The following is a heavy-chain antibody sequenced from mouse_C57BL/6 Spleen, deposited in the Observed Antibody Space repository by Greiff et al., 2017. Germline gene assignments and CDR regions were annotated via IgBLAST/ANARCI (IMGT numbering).Heavy chain of an antibody. CDR2: INPSTGGT. D-gene: IGHD2-5*01. V-gene: IGHV1-42*01. CDR3: VREVYSNYGYFDV. CDR1: GYSFTGYY. J-gene: IGHJ1*03. Sequence: VQLQQSGPELVKPGASVKISCKASGYSFTGYYMNWVKQSPEKSLEWIGEINPSTGGTTYNQKFKAKATLTVDKSSSTAYMQLKSLTSEDSAVYYCVREVYSNYGYFDVWGTGTTVTVSS.